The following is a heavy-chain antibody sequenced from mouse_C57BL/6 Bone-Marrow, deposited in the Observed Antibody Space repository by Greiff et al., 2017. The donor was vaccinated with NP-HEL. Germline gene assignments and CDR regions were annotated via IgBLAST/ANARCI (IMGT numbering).Heavy chain of an antibody. V-gene: IGHV7-3*01. CDR3: ARLGYYFDY. Sequence: EVQLVESGGGLVQPGGSLSLSCAASGFTFTDYYMSWVRQPSGKALEWLGFIRNKANGYTTEYSASVKGRFTISRDNSQSILYLQMNALRAEDSATYYCARLGYYFDYWGQGTTLTVSS. CDR2: IRNKANGYTT. D-gene: IGHD4-1*01. J-gene: IGHJ2*01. CDR1: GFTFTDYY.